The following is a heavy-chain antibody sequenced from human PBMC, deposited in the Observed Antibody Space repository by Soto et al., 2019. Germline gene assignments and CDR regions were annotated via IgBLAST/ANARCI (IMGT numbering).Heavy chain of an antibody. CDR1: GDSVSSNSAA. CDR3: AREWGRMTTVTTHLDY. D-gene: IGHD4-4*01. V-gene: IGHV6-1*01. J-gene: IGHJ4*02. Sequence: QTLSLTCAISGDSVSSNSAAWNWIRQSPSRGLEWLGRTYYRSKWYTDYAVSVKSRITINPDTSRNQFSLQLHSVTPEDTAVYYCAREWGRMTTVTTHLDYWGQGTLVTVSS. CDR2: TYYRSKWYT.